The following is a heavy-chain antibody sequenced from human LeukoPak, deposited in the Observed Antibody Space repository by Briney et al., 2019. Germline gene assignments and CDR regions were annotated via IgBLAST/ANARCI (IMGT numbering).Heavy chain of an antibody. Sequence: GGSLRLSCAASGFSFTSYGMHWVRQAPGKGLEWVAVIWYDGTNKYYADSVKGRFTISRDTTNNMLYLQMNSLRAEDTAVYYCARVSESGNSDYWGQGTLVTVSS. J-gene: IGHJ4*02. CDR2: IWYDGTNK. D-gene: IGHD4-23*01. CDR1: GFSFTSYG. CDR3: ARVSESGNSDY. V-gene: IGHV3-33*01.